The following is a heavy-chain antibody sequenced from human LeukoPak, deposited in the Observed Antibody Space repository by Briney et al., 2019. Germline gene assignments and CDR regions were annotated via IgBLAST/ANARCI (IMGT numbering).Heavy chain of an antibody. CDR3: ARGRVSASTWYSTYYYYFYMDV. CDR1: GGSISSYY. J-gene: IGHJ6*03. D-gene: IGHD1-1*01. V-gene: IGHV4-59*01. CDR2: VDHTGST. Sequence: SETLSLTCTVSGGSISSYYWTWLRHPPGKGLEWFGYVDHTGSTNFNPSLNGRVSISRDTTNNLFSLRLRSVTAADTAVYFCARGRVSASTWYSTYYYYFYMDVWGKGTTVTVSS.